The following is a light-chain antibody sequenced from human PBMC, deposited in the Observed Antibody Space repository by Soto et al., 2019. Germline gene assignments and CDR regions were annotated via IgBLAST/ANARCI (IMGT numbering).Light chain of an antibody. CDR2: KAS. V-gene: IGKV1-5*03. CDR1: QSISSW. Sequence: DIQMTQSPSTLSASVGDRVTITCRASQSISSWLAWYQQKPGKAPKLLIYKASSLESGVPSRFSGSGSGTEFTLTISSLQPEDFATYYCQQSYNTPWTFGQGTKVDIK. J-gene: IGKJ1*01. CDR3: QQSYNTPWT.